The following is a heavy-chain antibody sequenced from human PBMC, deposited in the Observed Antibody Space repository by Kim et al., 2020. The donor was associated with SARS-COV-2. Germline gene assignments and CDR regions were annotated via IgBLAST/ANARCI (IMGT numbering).Heavy chain of an antibody. CDR1: GYTLTELS. J-gene: IGHJ4*02. D-gene: IGHD3-22*01. CDR2: FDPEDGET. CDR3: AIVISGYYSEQYYFDY. Sequence: ASVKVSCKVSGYTLTELSMHWVRQAPGKGLEWMGGFDPEDGETIYAQKFQGRVTMTEDTSTDTAYMELSSLRSEDTAVYYCAIVISGYYSEQYYFDYWGQGTLVTVSS. V-gene: IGHV1-24*01.